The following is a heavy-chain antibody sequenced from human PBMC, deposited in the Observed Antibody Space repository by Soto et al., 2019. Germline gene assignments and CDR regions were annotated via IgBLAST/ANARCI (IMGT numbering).Heavy chain of an antibody. CDR2: IWYDGSNK. CDR3: ARDLIDYGDLFVSWFDP. CDR1: GFTFSSYG. V-gene: IGHV3-33*01. J-gene: IGHJ5*02. D-gene: IGHD4-17*01. Sequence: QVQLVESGGGVVQPGRSLRLSCAASGFTFSSYGMHWVRQAPGKGLEWVAVIWYDGSNKYYADSVKGRFTISRDNSKNTLYLQMNSLRAEDTAVYYCARDLIDYGDLFVSWFDPWGQGTLVTVSS.